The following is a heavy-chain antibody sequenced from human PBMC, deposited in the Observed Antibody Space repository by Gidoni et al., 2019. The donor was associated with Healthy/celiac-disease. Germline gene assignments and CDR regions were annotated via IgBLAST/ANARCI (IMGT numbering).Heavy chain of an antibody. CDR2: IYYSGST. Sequence: QLQLQESCSGLVKPSETLSLTCTVSGGSISSSSYYWGWIRQPPGKGLEWIGSIYYSGSTYYNPSLKSRVTISVDTSKNQFSLKLSSVTAADTAVYYCASSRRGVFWVSVVPAPSDYWGQGTLVTVSS. D-gene: IGHD2-2*01. V-gene: IGHV4-39*01. CDR1: GGSISSSSYY. J-gene: IGHJ4*02. CDR3: ASSRRGVFWVSVVPAPSDY.